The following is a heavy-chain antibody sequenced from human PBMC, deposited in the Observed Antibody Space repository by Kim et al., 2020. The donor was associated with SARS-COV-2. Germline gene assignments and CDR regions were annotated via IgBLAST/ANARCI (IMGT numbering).Heavy chain of an antibody. J-gene: IGHJ4*02. Sequence: SETLSLTCAVYGGSFSGYYWSWIRQPPGKGLEWIGEINHSGSTNYNPSLKSRVTISVDTSKNQFSLKLSSVTAADTAVYYCARGSGVAAAGIDYWGQGTLVTVSS. CDR2: INHSGST. V-gene: IGHV4-34*01. CDR3: ARGSGVAAAGIDY. D-gene: IGHD6-13*01. CDR1: GGSFSGYY.